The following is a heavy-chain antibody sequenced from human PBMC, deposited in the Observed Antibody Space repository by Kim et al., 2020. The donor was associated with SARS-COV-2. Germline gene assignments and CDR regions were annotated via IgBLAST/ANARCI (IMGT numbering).Heavy chain of an antibody. Sequence: GGSLRLSCAASGFTFSSYGMHWVRQAPGKGLEWVAVISYDGSNKYYADSVKGRFTISRDNSKNTLYLQMNSLRAEDTAVYYCAKDQGTYYDFWSGYYYY. CDR2: ISYDGSNK. CDR1: GFTFSSYG. CDR3: AKDQGTYYDFWSGYYYY. D-gene: IGHD3-3*01. J-gene: IGHJ6*01. V-gene: IGHV3-30*18.